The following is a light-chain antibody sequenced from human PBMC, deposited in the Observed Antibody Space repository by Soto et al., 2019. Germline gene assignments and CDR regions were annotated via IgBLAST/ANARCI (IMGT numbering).Light chain of an antibody. CDR3: QQYHSTPRWT. J-gene: IGKJ1*01. CDR2: WAS. V-gene: IGKV4-1*01. CDR1: QSVLYSSNTKNY. Sequence: DIVMTQSPDSLAVSLGERDTINCKSSQSVLYSSNTKNYLAWYQQKPGQPPKLLIYWASTRDSGVPDRFSGSGSGTDFPLAISSLQAEYVAVYYCQQYHSTPRWTFGQGTKVEIK.